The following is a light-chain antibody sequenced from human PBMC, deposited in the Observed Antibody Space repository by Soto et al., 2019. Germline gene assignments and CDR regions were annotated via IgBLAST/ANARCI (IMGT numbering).Light chain of an antibody. CDR1: QSISRW. V-gene: IGKV1-5*01. CDR3: QQYNDYSGM. CDR2: DAS. J-gene: IGKJ1*01. Sequence: DIQMPQSPSSLSASVGDRVTITCRASQSISRWLAWHQQKPGKAPRLLIYDASNLQRGVPSRFSGSGSGTEFTLTITSLQPEDFATYYCQQYNDYSGMFGQGTKV.